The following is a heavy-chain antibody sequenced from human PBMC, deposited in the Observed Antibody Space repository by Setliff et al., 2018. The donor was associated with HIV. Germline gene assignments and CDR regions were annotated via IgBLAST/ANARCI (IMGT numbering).Heavy chain of an antibody. CDR2: IYTSGST. Sequence: SETLSLTCTVSGGPISSGSYYWSWIRQPAGKGLEWIGRIYTSGSTNYNPSLKSRVTISVDTSKNQFSLKLSSVTAADTAVYYCARGAWFGDYGMDVWGQGTTVTVSS. CDR1: GGPISSGSYY. J-gene: IGHJ6*02. CDR3: ARGAWFGDYGMDV. D-gene: IGHD3-10*01. V-gene: IGHV4-61*02.